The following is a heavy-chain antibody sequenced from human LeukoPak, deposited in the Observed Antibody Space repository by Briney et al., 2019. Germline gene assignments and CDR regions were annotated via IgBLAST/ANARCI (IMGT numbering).Heavy chain of an antibody. J-gene: IGHJ4*02. Sequence: GGSLRLSCAASGFTFSSYSMNWVRQAPGKGLEWVSSISSSSNYIYYADSVKGRFTISRDNSKNTLYLQMNSLRAEDTAVYYCAKDGDDIVVVVAATFDYWAREPWSPSPQ. D-gene: IGHD2-15*01. CDR1: GFTFSSYS. V-gene: IGHV3-21*04. CDR2: ISSSSNYI. CDR3: AKDGDDIVVVVAATFDY.